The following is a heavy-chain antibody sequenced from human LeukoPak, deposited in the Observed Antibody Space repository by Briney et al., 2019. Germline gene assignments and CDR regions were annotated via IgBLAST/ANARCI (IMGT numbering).Heavy chain of an antibody. CDR2: INPNGGAT. CDR3: SRDRADGSMNAFDV. D-gene: IGHD1-1*01. J-gene: IGHJ3*01. V-gene: IGHV1-2*02. CDR1: GYTFTSYD. Sequence: GASVKVSCKASGYTFTSYDINWVRQAPGQGLEWMGWINPNGGATRFAQKFQGRVTMTRDTSITTAYMDLTSLRSGDTAVYYCSRDRADGSMNAFDVWGQGTLVTVSS.